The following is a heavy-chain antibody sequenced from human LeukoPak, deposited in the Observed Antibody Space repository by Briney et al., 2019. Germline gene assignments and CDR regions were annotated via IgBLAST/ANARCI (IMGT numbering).Heavy chain of an antibody. CDR3: ASYLSAGHYFDY. CDR2: IYTSGST. Sequence: SETLSLICTVSGVSISSYYWSWIRQPAGKGLEWIGRIYTSGSTNYSPSLKSRVTISVDTSKNQFSLKLSSVTAADTAVYYCASYLSAGHYFDYWGQGTLVTVSS. CDR1: GVSISSYY. J-gene: IGHJ4*02. V-gene: IGHV4-4*07.